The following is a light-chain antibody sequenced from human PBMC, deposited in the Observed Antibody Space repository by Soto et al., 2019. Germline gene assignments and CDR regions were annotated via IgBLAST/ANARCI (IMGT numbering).Light chain of an antibody. V-gene: IGKV1-5*01. CDR3: QQYNSYSP. J-gene: IGKJ4*01. CDR1: QSISSW. Sequence: DIHLTQSPSLLSASVGDRVTITCRASQSISSWLAWYQQKPGKAPNLLIYDASSLESGVPSRFSGSGPGTEFTLTIRSLKPDDFATYYCQQYNSYSPFGGGTKVDIK. CDR2: DAS.